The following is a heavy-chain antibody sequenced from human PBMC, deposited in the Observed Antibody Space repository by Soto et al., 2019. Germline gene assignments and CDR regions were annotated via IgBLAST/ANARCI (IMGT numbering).Heavy chain of an antibody. Sequence: QLQLQESGPGLGKPSETLSLTCTVSGGSISSSSYYWGWIRQPPGKGLEWIGSIYYSGSTYYNPSLKSRVTISVDTSKNQFSPKLSSVTAADTAVYYCARNEGHSGVYYYMDVWGKGTTVTVSS. CDR2: IYYSGST. D-gene: IGHD1-1*01. V-gene: IGHV4-39*01. CDR3: ARNEGHSGVYYYMDV. CDR1: GGSISSSSYY. J-gene: IGHJ6*03.